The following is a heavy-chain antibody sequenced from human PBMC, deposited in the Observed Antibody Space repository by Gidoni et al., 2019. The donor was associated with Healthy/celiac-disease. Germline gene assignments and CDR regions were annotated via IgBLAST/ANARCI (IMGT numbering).Heavy chain of an antibody. D-gene: IGHD3-10*01. CDR1: GGSISSYY. CDR2: IYYSGST. V-gene: IGHV4-59*01. J-gene: IGHJ5*02. Sequence: QVQLQESGPGLEKPSETLSLTCTVSGGSISSYYWSWIRQPPGKGLEWIGYIYYSGSTNYNPSLKSRVTISVDTSKNQFSLKLSSVTAADTAVYYCARAKTGWFDPWGQGTLVTVSS. CDR3: ARAKTGWFDP.